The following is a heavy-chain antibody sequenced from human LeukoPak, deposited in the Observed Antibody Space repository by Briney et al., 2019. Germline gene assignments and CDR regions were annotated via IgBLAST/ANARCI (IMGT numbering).Heavy chain of an antibody. J-gene: IGHJ4*02. CDR2: INPNSGGT. Sequence: GASVKVSCKASGYTFTAYYMYWVRQAPGQGLEWMGWINPNSGGTNYAQKFQGRVTMTRDTSISAAYMELSRLRSDDTAVYYCASDYGSGSYYQFDYWGQGTLVTVSS. D-gene: IGHD3-10*01. V-gene: IGHV1-2*02. CDR3: ASDYGSGSYYQFDY. CDR1: GYTFTAYY.